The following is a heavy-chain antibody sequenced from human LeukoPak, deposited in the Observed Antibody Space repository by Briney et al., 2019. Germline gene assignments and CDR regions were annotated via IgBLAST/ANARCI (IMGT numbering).Heavy chain of an antibody. CDR3: GRDRRGPFDY. J-gene: IGHJ4*02. D-gene: IGHD3-10*01. V-gene: IGHV1-2*02. CDR2: GDPKSGAT. CDR1: GYSITDYY. Sequence: ASVKVSCKASGYSITDYYIHWVRRARGQGLEWMGWGDPKSGATIYAQKFQGRVTMTRDTSLNTAYMEMSGLIPDDTAVYYCGRDRRGPFDYWGQGTLVTVSS.